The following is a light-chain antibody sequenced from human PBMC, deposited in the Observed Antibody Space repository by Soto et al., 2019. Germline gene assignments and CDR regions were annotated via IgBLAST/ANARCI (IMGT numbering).Light chain of an antibody. CDR1: SSNIGAGYD. Sequence: QSVLTQPPSVSGAPGQSGTIACTWISSNIGAGYDVHWYQQRPGTAPKLLIFGNINRPSGVPDRFSGSKSGTSASLAITGLQAEDEGDYYCQSYDSTLSARYVFGTGTKVTVL. V-gene: IGLV1-40*01. CDR3: QSYDSTLSARYV. J-gene: IGLJ1*01. CDR2: GNI.